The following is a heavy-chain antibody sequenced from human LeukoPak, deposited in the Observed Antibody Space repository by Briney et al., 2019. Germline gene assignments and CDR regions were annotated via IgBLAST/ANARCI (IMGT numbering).Heavy chain of an antibody. D-gene: IGHD7-27*01. V-gene: IGHV3-48*01. J-gene: IGHJ4*02. CDR2: ISSSSSTI. CDR3: ARDWGHFAY. CDR1: GFTFSSYS. Sequence: GGSLRLSCAASGFTFSSYSMNWVRPAPGKGLEWGSYISSSSSTIYYADSVKGRFTISRDNAKTSLYLQMNSVRAEDAAVYYCARDWGHFAYWGQGTLVTVSS.